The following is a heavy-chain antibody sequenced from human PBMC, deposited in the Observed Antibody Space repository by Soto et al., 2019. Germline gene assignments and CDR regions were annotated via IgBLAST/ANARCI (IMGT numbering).Heavy chain of an antibody. CDR1: GFTFSSYA. Sequence: GGSLRLSCAASGFTFSSYAMSWVRQAPGKGLEWVSAISGSGGSTYYADSVKGRFTISRDNSKNTLYLQMNSLRAEDTAVYYCAKDLYAQLIWEVGDYWGQGTLVTVAS. D-gene: IGHD2-2*01. V-gene: IGHV3-23*01. CDR2: ISGSGGST. J-gene: IGHJ4*02. CDR3: AKDLYAQLIWEVGDY.